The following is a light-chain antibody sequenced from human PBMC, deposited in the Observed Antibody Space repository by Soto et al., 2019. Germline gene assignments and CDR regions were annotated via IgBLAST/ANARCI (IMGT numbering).Light chain of an antibody. CDR3: QQYNNWPFS. Sequence: VMSISKGTLSVAQGKRVALCCRAGQGVTTNFAWYQQKSGQSPRLLIYDVSIRATGVPARFSGTGYEADFTLTICRQQSEDSPVYFCQQYNNWPFSFGQGTRLEIK. CDR2: DVS. V-gene: IGKV3-15*01. J-gene: IGKJ5*01. CDR1: QGVTTN.